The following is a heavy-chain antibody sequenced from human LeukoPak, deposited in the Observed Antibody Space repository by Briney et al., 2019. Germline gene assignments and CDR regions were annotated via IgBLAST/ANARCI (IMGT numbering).Heavy chain of an antibody. Sequence: SETLSLTCAVYGGSFSGYYWSWIRQPPGKGLEWIGEINHSGSTNYNPSLKSRVTISVDTSKNQFSLKLSSVTAADTAVYYCARGLGLELRNWGQGTLVTVSS. CDR1: GGSFSGYY. D-gene: IGHD1-7*01. J-gene: IGHJ4*02. V-gene: IGHV4-34*01. CDR2: INHSGST. CDR3: ARGLGLELRN.